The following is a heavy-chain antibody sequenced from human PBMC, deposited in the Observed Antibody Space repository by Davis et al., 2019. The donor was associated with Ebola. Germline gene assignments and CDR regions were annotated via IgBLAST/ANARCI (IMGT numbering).Heavy chain of an antibody. D-gene: IGHD1-26*01. J-gene: IGHJ4*02. CDR2: ITGSGGST. V-gene: IGHV3-23*01. CDR3: AKDSVGATPYFDY. Sequence: GGSLRLSCAASGFTFSTYDMNWVRQAPGQGLEWVSGITGSGGSTYYADSVKGRFTISRDNSKNTLYLQMNSLRAEDTAVYYCAKDSVGATPYFDYWGQGTLVTVSS. CDR1: GFTFSTYD.